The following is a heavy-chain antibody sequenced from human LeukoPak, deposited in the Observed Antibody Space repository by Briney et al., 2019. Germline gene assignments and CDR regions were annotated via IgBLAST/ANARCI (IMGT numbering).Heavy chain of an antibody. CDR1: GFTFSSYW. J-gene: IGHJ3*02. Sequence: PGGSLRLSCAASGFTFSSYWMSWVRQAPGKGLEWVSGISGSGGTTYYADYSVKGRFTISRGNSKNTLYLQMNSLSDEDTGVYYCAKDPDYQLLSRASFDIWGQGTMVTVSS. CDR3: AKDPDYQLLSRASFDI. CDR2: ISGSGGTT. V-gene: IGHV3-23*01. D-gene: IGHD3-16*01.